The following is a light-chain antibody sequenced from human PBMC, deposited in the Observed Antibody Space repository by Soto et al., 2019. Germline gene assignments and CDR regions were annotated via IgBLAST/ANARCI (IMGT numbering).Light chain of an antibody. CDR3: AAWDDSLSGPNWV. J-gene: IGLJ3*02. CDR1: SSNIGSNY. Sequence: QAVVTQPPSASGTPGQRVTISCSGSSSNIGSNYVYWYQQLPGTAPKLLIYRNNQRPSGVPDRFSGSKSGTSASLVISGLRSEDEADYYCAAWDDSLSGPNWVFGGGTKVTVL. V-gene: IGLV1-47*01. CDR2: RNN.